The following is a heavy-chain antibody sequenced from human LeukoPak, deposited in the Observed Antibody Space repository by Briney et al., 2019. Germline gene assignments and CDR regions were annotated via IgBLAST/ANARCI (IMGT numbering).Heavy chain of an antibody. Sequence: GASVKVSCKASGYTFTNYDINWVRQATGQGLEWMGWMNPNSGNTGYAQKFQGRVTMTRDTSISTAYMELSRLRSDDTAVYYCARDKALNYDFWSGYFPAYYMDVWGKGTTVTVSS. V-gene: IGHV1-8*01. D-gene: IGHD3-3*01. CDR3: ARDKALNYDFWSGYFPAYYMDV. J-gene: IGHJ6*03. CDR1: GYTFTNYD. CDR2: MNPNSGNT.